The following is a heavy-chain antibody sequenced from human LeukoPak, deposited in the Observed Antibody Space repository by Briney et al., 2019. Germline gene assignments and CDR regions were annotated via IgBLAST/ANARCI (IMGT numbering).Heavy chain of an antibody. CDR1: GFTFSSYA. CDR2: ISYDGSNK. D-gene: IGHD6-19*01. Sequence: PGGSLRLSCAASGFTFSSYAMHWVRQAPGKGLEWVAVISYDGSNKYYADSVKGRFTISRDNSKNTLYLQMNSLRAEDTAVYYCARPQGGWPLYWGQGTLVTVSS. CDR3: ARPQGGWPLY. V-gene: IGHV3-30-3*01. J-gene: IGHJ4*02.